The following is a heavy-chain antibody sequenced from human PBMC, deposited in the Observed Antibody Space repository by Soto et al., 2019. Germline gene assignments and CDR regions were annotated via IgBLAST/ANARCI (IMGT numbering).Heavy chain of an antibody. CDR2: IDDSGGT. D-gene: IGHD3-10*01. CDR1: TGSGSISDSC. V-gene: IGHV4-39*01. Sequence: SVPLSLSCTVATGSGSISDSCWGWIRRPPGKGLEWVGTIDDSGGTTYNPSLESRVTISVDTSKNQFSLRLSFVTAADTAVYYCARRTPLYASESSGFALWGQGAQVTVSS. CDR3: ARRTPLYASESSGFAL. J-gene: IGHJ5*02.